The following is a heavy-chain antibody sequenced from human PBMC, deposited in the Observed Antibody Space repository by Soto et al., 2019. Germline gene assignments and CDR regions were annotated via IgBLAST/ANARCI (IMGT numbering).Heavy chain of an antibody. D-gene: IGHD6-13*01. V-gene: IGHV4-34*01. Sequence: SETLSLTCAVYGGSFSGYYWSWIRQPPGKGLEWIGEINHSGNTNYNPSLKSRVTISVDTSKNQLFLNLSSVTAADTAMYYCARHHVRGRTIAGAAEFWGQGTLVTSPQ. CDR2: INHSGNT. CDR3: ARHHVRGRTIAGAAEF. CDR1: GGSFSGYY. J-gene: IGHJ4*02.